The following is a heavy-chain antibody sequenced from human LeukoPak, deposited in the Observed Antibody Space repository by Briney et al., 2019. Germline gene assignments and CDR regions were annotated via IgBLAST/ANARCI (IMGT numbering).Heavy chain of an antibody. J-gene: IGHJ3*02. CDR3: VRGVRI. V-gene: IGHV4-39*02. Sequence: PSETLSLTCTVSGXSISSSSDYWGWIRQPPGKGLEWIGSIYYSGSTYYNPSLKSRVTISVDTSKNHFSLKLTSVTAADTAVYYCVRGVRIWGQGTMVTVSS. CDR1: GXSISSSSDY. D-gene: IGHD3-10*01. CDR2: IYYSGST.